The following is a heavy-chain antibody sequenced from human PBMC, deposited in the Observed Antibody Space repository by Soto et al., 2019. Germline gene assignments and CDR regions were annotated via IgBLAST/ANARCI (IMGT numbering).Heavy chain of an antibody. CDR1: GFTFRNFV. CDR3: AQDRGWGVVSPSHDY. Sequence: EVQLLESGGGMVQPGGSLRVSCAASGFTFRNFVMSWVRQAPGKGLEWVSAIRGTGGETFYADTVKGRFTICRDNSKNTLYLQMTSLRDEDTALYFCAQDRGWGVVSPSHDYWGQGTLVTVSS. CDR2: IRGTGGET. V-gene: IGHV3-23*01. J-gene: IGHJ4*02. D-gene: IGHD2-21*01.